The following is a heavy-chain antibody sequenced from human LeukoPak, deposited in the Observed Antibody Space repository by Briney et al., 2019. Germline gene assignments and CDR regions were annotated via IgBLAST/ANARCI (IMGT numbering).Heavy chain of an antibody. V-gene: IGHV4-34*01. D-gene: IGHD4-23*01. J-gene: IGHJ4*02. Sequence: SETLSLTCAVDGGSFSDYYWSWIRQPPGKGLEWIGEINHSGSTNYNPSLKSRVTISVDTSKNQFSLKLSSVTAADTAVYYCARGNSHEDYWGQGTLVTVSS. CDR1: GGSFSDYY. CDR3: ARGNSHEDY. CDR2: INHSGST.